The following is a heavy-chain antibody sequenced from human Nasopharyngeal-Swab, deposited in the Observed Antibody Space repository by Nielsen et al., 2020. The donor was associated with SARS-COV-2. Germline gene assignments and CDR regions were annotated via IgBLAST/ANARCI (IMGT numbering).Heavy chain of an antibody. J-gene: IGHJ6*03. CDR3: ARGPYSSGYPYYYYYYMDV. D-gene: IGHD3-22*01. V-gene: IGHV4-39*07. Sequence: WIRQAPREGLEWIGSIYYSGSTYYNPSLKSRVTISVDTSKNQFSLKLSSVTAADTAVYYCARGPYSSGYPYYYYYYMDVWGKGTTVTVSS. CDR2: IYYSGST.